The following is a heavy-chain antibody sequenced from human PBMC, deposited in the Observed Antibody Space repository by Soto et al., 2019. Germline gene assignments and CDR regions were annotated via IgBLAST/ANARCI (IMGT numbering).Heavy chain of an antibody. Sequence: SETLSLTCTVSGGSISSYYWSWMRQSPGKEMKWIGFIHHSGRTNSNPSLQSRLTMSVDTSKNQFSLSLSSVTAADTAVYYCARGYYDSRGYSEPFDSWGQGTLVTVSS. CDR2: IHHSGRT. CDR1: GGSISSYY. J-gene: IGHJ4*02. CDR3: ARGYYDSRGYSEPFDS. V-gene: IGHV4-59*01. D-gene: IGHD3-22*01.